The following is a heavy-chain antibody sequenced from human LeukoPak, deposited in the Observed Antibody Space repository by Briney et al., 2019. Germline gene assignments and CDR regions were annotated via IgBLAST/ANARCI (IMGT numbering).Heavy chain of an antibody. V-gene: IGHV3-30-3*01. CDR2: ISYDGSNK. CDR3: AREFNRVTAAFLDY. CDR1: GFTFSSYA. Sequence: PGGSLRLSCAASGFTFSSYAMHWVRQAPGKGLERVAVISYDGSNKYYADSVKGRLTISRDNSKNTLYLQMNSLRAEDTAVYYCAREFNRVTAAFLDYWGQGTLVTVSS. D-gene: IGHD2-21*02. J-gene: IGHJ4*02.